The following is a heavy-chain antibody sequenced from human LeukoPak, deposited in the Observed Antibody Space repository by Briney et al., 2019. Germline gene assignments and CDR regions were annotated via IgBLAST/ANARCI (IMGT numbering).Heavy chain of an antibody. J-gene: IGHJ6*03. CDR2: ISAYNGNT. CDR1: GYRFITFG. Sequence: ASVKVSCKTSGYRFITFGINWVRQAPGQGLEWMGWISAYNGNTNYAQKLQGRVTMTTDTSTSTAYMELRSLRSDDTAVYYCATVGPPYYYYMDVWGKGTTVTVSS. V-gene: IGHV1-18*01. CDR3: ATVGPPYYYYMDV.